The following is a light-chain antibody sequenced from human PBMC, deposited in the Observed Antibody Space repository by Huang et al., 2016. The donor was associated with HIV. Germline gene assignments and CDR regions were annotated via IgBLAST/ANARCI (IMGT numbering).Light chain of an antibody. Sequence: EIVMTQSPATLSVSPGERATLSCRASQSVSSNLAWYQQQPGQAPRRLIYGASTRATGVPARFSGSGSGTEITLTISSRQSEDFAVYYCQQYNNWPPPLTFGGGTKVEIK. CDR2: GAS. V-gene: IGKV3-15*01. CDR3: QQYNNWPPPLT. J-gene: IGKJ4*01. CDR1: QSVSSN.